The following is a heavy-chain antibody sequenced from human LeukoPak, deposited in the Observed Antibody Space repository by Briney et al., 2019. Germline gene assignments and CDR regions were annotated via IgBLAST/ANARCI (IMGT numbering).Heavy chain of an antibody. CDR1: RYSFTGHY. Sequence: GASVKVSCKASRYSFTGHYMHWVRQAPGQEREWMGWINPKNGGTNYPQKFQGRVTMTSETSIRTAYTDMSSLRSDDTAVYYCATNLWFGESSDAFDMWGQGTMVTVSS. CDR2: INPKNGGT. V-gene: IGHV1-2*02. J-gene: IGHJ3*02. CDR3: ATNLWFGESSDAFDM. D-gene: IGHD3-10*01.